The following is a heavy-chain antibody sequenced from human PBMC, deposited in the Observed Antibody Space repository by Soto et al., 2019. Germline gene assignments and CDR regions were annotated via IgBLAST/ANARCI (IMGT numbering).Heavy chain of an antibody. Sequence: GFPRLFLARSGFIFIAYYMSWIRQAPGKGLEWVSYISSSSSYTNYADSVKGRFTISRDNAKNSLYLQMNSLRAEDTAVYYCARLVIIARVVDAFDLWGQGTMVTVSS. J-gene: IGHJ3*01. V-gene: IGHV3-11*06. D-gene: IGHD3-9*01. CDR3: ARLVIIARVVDAFDL. CDR1: GFIFIAYY. CDR2: ISSSSSYT.